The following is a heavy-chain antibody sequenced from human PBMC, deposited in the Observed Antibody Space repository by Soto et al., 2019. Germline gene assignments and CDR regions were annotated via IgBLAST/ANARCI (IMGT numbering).Heavy chain of an antibody. CDR2: IGTSSDT. D-gene: IGHD3-10*01. Sequence: GGSLRLSCAASGFTFNNYGMNWVRQAPGKGLEWVSSIGTSSDTYYADSMKGRLAISRDNAQNSLYLQIHSLRVEDTAVYYCGRRGSPRFWGQGTLVTVSS. CDR1: GFTFNNYG. V-gene: IGHV3-21*06. CDR3: GRRGSPRF. J-gene: IGHJ4*02.